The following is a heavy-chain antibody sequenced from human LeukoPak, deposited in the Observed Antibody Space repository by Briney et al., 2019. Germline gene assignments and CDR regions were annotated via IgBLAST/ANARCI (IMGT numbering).Heavy chain of an antibody. CDR1: GFTFSAYW. J-gene: IGHJ4*02. CDR3: ARGRWSDY. CDR2: IKGDGTEK. V-gene: IGHV3-7*01. D-gene: IGHD5-24*01. Sequence: GGSLRLACAASGFTFSAYWMTWVRQAPGKGLEWVANIKGDGTEKNYVDSVKGRFTISRDNGKKSLYLEMNSLRVEDTAVYYCARGRWSDYWGQGTQVTVSS.